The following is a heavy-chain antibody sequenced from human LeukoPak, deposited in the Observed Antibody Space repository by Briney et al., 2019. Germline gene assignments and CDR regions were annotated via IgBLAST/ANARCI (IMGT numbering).Heavy chain of an antibody. J-gene: IGHJ6*02. CDR1: GGSISSGGYS. CDR3: ARAYGDYVDYGMDV. Sequence: SETLSLTCTVSGGSISSGGYSWSWIRQHPGKGLEWIGYIYYSGSTYYNPSLKSRVTISVDTSKNQFSLKLSSVTAADTAVYYCARAYGDYVDYGMDVWGQGTTVTVSS. V-gene: IGHV4-31*03. CDR2: IYYSGST. D-gene: IGHD4-17*01.